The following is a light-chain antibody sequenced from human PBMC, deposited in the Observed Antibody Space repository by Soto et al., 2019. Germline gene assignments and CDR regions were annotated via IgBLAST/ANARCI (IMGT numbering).Light chain of an antibody. CDR2: DVT. J-gene: IGLJ3*02. Sequence: QSALTQPRSVSGSPGQSVTISCTGTSSDVGGSKYVSWDQQHPGKAPKLMIYDVTKRPSGVPDRFSGSKSGSTASLTISGLQAEDEADYYCCSYAGSYTVMFDGGTKLTVL. CDR1: SSDVGGSKY. CDR3: CSYAGSYTVM. V-gene: IGLV2-11*01.